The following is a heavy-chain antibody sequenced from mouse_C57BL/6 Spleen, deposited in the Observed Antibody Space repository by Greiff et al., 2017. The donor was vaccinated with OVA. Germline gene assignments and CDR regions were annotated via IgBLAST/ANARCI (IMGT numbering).Heavy chain of an antibody. D-gene: IGHD3-3*01. J-gene: IGHJ3*01. CDR1: GYTFTSYW. CDR2: IGPSDSYT. Sequence: QVQLQQPGAELVMPGASVKLSCKASGYTFTSYWMHWVQQTPGQGLEWIGEIGPSDSYTNYNQKFKGKSTLTVDKSSSTDYMQLSSLTSEDSAVYYCARRGTVSWFAYWGQGTLVTVAA. CDR3: ARRGTVSWFAY. V-gene: IGHV1-69*01.